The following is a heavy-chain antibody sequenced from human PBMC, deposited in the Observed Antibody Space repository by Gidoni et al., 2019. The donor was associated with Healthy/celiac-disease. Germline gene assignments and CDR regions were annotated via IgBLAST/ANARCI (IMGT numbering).Heavy chain of an antibody. CDR1: GYTFTSYA. V-gene: IGHV1-3*01. CDR2: INAGNGNT. D-gene: IGHD3-10*01. CDR3: ASNSGSSYYYYYGMDV. J-gene: IGHJ6*02. Sequence: QVQLVQSGAEVKKPGASVKVSCTASGYTFTSYAMHWVRQAPGQRLEWMGWINAGNGNTKYSQKFQGRVTITRDTSASTAYMELSSLRSEDTAVYYCASNSGSSYYYYYGMDVWGQGTTVTVSS.